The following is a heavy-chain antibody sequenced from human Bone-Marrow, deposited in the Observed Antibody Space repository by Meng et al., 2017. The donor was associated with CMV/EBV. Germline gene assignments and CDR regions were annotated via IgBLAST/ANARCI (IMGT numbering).Heavy chain of an antibody. CDR1: GFILSDNY. CDR3: ARVKAAAAKGADAFDI. V-gene: IGHV3-11*04. J-gene: IGHJ3*02. Sequence: GGSLRLSCAASGFILSDNYMNWIRQAPGKGMEWMSYISSGGYLKYYADSLKGRFTISRDNAKNSVYLQMNGLRAEDTAVYYCARVKAAAAKGADAFDIWGQGTMVTVSS. D-gene: IGHD6-13*01. CDR2: ISSGGYLK.